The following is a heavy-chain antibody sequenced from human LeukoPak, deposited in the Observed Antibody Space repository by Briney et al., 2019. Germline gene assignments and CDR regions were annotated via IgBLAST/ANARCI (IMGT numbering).Heavy chain of an antibody. CDR2: ISSSSSTI. V-gene: IGHV3-48*01. Sequence: PGGSLRLSCAASGFTFSSYGMTWVRQAPGKGLEWVSYISSSSSTIYYADSVKGRFTISRDNSKNTLYLQMNNMRTEDTAVYYCAREALEWSPPDIWGQGTTVTVSS. CDR1: GFTFSSYG. D-gene: IGHD3-3*01. J-gene: IGHJ3*02. CDR3: AREALEWSPPDI.